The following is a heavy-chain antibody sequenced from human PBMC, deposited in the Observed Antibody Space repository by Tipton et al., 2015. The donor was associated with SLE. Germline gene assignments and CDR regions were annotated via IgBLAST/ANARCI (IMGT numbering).Heavy chain of an antibody. D-gene: IGHD5-12*01. Sequence: TLSLTCTVSGGSISSYYWSWVRQPPGKGLEWIGFIYHSGSTNWNPSLKSRVTTSVDTSKHQFSLKLNSVTAADTAVYYCAKRHYSGPFDSWGQGTLVTVSS. CDR1: GGSISSYY. CDR3: AKRHYSGPFDS. CDR2: IYHSGST. J-gene: IGHJ4*02. V-gene: IGHV4-59*12.